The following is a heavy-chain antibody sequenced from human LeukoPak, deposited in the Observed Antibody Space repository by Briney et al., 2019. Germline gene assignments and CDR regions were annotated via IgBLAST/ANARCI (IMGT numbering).Heavy chain of an antibody. V-gene: IGHV3-30*03. J-gene: IGHJ4*02. CDR1: GFIFNTFW. D-gene: IGHD3-22*01. CDR3: ARDTHYYYDSSGYLLL. CDR2: ISYDGSNK. Sequence: GGSLRLSCAGSGFIFNTFWMNWVRQAPGKGLEWVAVISYDGSNKYYADSVKGRFIISRDNSKNTLYLQMNSLRPEDTAVYYCARDTHYYYDSSGYLLLWGQGTLVTVSS.